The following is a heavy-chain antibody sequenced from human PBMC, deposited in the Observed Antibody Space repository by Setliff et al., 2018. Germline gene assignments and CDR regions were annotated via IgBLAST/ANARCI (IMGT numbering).Heavy chain of an antibody. V-gene: IGHV1-2*06. CDR3: VRQDILTSYYMFDY. CDR2: FHPYSGHT. J-gene: IGHJ4*02. CDR1: GYTFNNYF. D-gene: IGHD3-9*01. Sequence: ASVKVSCKASGYTFNNYFLHWVQQAPGQGLEWMGRFHPYSGHTNYAQNFQGRVTMTMDASITTVYMELSRLTSDDTAVYHCVRQDILTSYYMFDYWGQGTLVTVSS.